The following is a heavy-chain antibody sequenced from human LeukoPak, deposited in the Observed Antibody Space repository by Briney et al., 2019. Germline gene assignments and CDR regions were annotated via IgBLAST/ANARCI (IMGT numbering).Heavy chain of an antibody. J-gene: IGHJ4*02. CDR2: IIPIFGTA. Sequence: ASVKVSCKASGGTFISYAISWVRQAPGQGLEWMGGIIPIFGTANYAQKFQGRVTITADESTGTAYMELSSLRSEDTAVYYCARGDSSGYETLFDCWGQGTLVTVSS. CDR1: GGTFISYA. V-gene: IGHV1-69*13. D-gene: IGHD3-22*01. CDR3: ARGDSSGYETLFDC.